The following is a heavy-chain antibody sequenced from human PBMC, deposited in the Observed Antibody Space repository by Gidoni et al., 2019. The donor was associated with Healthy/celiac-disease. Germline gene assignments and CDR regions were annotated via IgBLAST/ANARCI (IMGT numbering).Heavy chain of an antibody. D-gene: IGHD2-2*01. J-gene: IGHJ3*02. CDR3: AREPVPAASDAFDI. CDR1: GYTFTSYA. Sequence: QVQLVQSGSEFQKPGASVQVSCKASGYTFTSYAMNWVRQAPGQGLEWMGWINTNTGNPTYAQGFTGRFVFSLDTSVSTAYLQISSLKAEDTAVYYCAREPVPAASDAFDIWGQGTMVTVSS. V-gene: IGHV7-4-1*02. CDR2: INTNTGNP.